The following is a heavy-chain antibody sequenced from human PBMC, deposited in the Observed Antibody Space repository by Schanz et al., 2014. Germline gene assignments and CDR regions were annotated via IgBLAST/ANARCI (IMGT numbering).Heavy chain of an antibody. CDR3: ARGRVLES. CDR1: GFTFGDYA. Sequence: EVQLAESGGGLVQPGGSLRLSCAASGFTFGDYAMNWVRQAPGKGLEWVANIKKDGSEKYYVDSVKGRFTISRDNAKNSLFLQMNSLRPEDTAVYYCARGRVLESWGQGTLVTVSS. D-gene: IGHD1-1*01. J-gene: IGHJ5*02. V-gene: IGHV3-7*01. CDR2: IKKDGSEK.